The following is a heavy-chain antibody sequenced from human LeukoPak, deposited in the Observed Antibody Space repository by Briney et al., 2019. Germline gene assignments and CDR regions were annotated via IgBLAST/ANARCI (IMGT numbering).Heavy chain of an antibody. CDR3: ARARYDNSGLDV. Sequence: GESLKISCKGYGYIFRNYWIGWVRQMPGKGLEWMGIIFPGDSDTKYSPSFQGQVTISADKSISTAYLQWSSLKASDTAVYYCARARYDNSGLDVRAQGTTVTVSS. D-gene: IGHD2-2*01. CDR2: IFPGDSDT. V-gene: IGHV5-51*01. CDR1: GYIFRNYW. J-gene: IGHJ6*02.